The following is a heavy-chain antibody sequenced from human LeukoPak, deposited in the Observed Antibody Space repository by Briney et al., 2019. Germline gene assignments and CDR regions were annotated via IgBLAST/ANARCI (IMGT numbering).Heavy chain of an antibody. D-gene: IGHD3-10*01. Sequence: PSETLSLTCTVSGGSISSGGYYWSWIRQHPGKGLEWIVYIYYSGSTYYNPSLKSRVTISVDTSKNQFSLNLNFVTAADTAVYYCARYASGNYYALDCWGQGTLVTVSS. CDR3: ARYASGNYYALDC. V-gene: IGHV4-31*03. J-gene: IGHJ4*02. CDR2: IYYSGST. CDR1: GGSISSGGYY.